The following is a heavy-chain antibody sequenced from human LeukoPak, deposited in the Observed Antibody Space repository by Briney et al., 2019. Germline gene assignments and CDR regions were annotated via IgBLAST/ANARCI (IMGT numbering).Heavy chain of an antibody. D-gene: IGHD3-10*01. J-gene: IGHJ6*02. V-gene: IGHV3-48*01. Sequence: QPGGSLRLSCAASGFTFSSYSMNWVRQAPGKGLEWVSYISSSSTIYYSDSVKGRFTISRDNSKNSLYLQMNSLRAEDTAVYYCARSNRGVRGADYYYYGMDVWGQGTTVTVS. CDR3: ARSNRGVRGADYYYYGMDV. CDR1: GFTFSSYS. CDR2: ISSSSTI.